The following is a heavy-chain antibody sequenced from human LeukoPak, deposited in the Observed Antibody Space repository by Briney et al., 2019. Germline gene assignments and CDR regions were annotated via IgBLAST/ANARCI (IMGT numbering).Heavy chain of an antibody. V-gene: IGHV4-4*07. CDR3: ARIHRRADASGHYYEDWYCDL. D-gene: IGHD3-22*01. CDR1: GGSINYNY. CDR2: IYASGST. J-gene: IGHJ2*01. Sequence: SETLSLTCTVSGGSINYNYWRWIRQPAGRGLEWIGRIYASGSTIYNPSFKSQVPLSVHTSNNQLSLKLTSVTAADTAVYYCARIHRRADASGHYYEDWYCDLWGRGTLVTVSS.